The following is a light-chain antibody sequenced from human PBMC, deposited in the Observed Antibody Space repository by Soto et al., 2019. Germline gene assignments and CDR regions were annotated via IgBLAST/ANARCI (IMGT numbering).Light chain of an antibody. CDR2: GAS. CDR1: QSVSSD. CDR3: QQYNTWHPKMA. V-gene: IGKV3-15*01. J-gene: IGKJ1*01. Sequence: VVTQSPATLSVFPGETATLSCRASQSVSSDLACYQQRPGQAPRLLIYGASTRATGIPARFRGSGSGTEFRLTISSLQSEDFATYYGQQYNTWHPKMAFGRGTKVEIK.